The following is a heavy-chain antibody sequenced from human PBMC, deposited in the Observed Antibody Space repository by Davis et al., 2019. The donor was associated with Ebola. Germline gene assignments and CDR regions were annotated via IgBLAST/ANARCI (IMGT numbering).Heavy chain of an antibody. CDR2: IYYSGST. Sequence: LRLSCTVSGGSISSGGYYWSWIRQHPGKGLEWIGYIYYSGSTYYNPSLKSRVTISVDTSKNQFSLKLSSVTAADTAVYYCARGRLGYCSSTSCPNLGYWGQGTLVTVSS. CDR3: ARGRLGYCSSTSCPNLGY. D-gene: IGHD2-2*01. V-gene: IGHV4-31*03. J-gene: IGHJ4*02. CDR1: GGSISSGGYY.